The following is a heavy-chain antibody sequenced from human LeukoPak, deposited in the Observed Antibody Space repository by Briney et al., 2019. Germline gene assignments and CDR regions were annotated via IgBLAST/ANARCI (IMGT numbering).Heavy chain of an antibody. D-gene: IGHD2/OR15-2a*01. CDR2: INHSGST. Sequence: SETLSLTCAVYGGSFSGYYWSWIRQPPGKGLEWIGEINHSGSTNYNPSLKSRVTISVDTSKNQFSLKLSSVTAADTAVYYCARHVLWGSRTGSRYYWGQGTLVTVSS. V-gene: IGHV4-34*01. CDR3: ARHVLWGSRTGSRYY. CDR1: GGSFSGYY. J-gene: IGHJ4*02.